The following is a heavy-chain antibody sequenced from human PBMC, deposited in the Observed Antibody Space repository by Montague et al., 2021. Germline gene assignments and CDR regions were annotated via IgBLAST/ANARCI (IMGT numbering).Heavy chain of an antibody. CDR2: IYDSGNT. CDR3: ASSSRGRCVQSYFDY. CDR1: GGSISSSSYY. D-gene: IGHD5-24*01. Sequence: SETLSLTCTVSGGSISSSSYYWGWIRQPPGKGLEWIGSIYDSGNTYYNPSLKSRVTISVDTSKNQFSLKLISVTAADTAVYYCASSSRGRCVQSYFDYWGQGTLVTVSS. J-gene: IGHJ4*02. V-gene: IGHV4-39*01.